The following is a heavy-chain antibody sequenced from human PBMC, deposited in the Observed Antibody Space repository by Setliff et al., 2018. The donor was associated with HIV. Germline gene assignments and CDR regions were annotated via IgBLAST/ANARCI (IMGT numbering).Heavy chain of an antibody. J-gene: IGHJ4*02. Sequence: SETPSLTCSVSGGPITSNTYFWDWIRQAPGKGLEWIGSIYHNGNTYYNPSLKSRVSISVDTSKRQFSLKLTSVTAGDSALYYCARRRGQKATGWYYFDFWGQGALVTSPQ. V-gene: IGHV4-39*01. CDR1: GGPITSNTYF. CDR2: IYHNGNT. D-gene: IGHD6-19*01. CDR3: ARRRGQKATGWYYFDF.